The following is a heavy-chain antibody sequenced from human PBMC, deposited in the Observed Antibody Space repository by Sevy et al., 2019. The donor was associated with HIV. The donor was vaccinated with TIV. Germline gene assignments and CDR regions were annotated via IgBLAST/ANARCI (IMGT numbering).Heavy chain of an antibody. CDR2: IRSKAYGGTT. CDR1: GFTFGDYA. Sequence: GGSLRLSCTASGFTFGDYAMSWFRQAPGKGLEWVGFIRSKAYGGTTEYAASVKGRFTISRDDSKSIAYLQMNSLKTEDTAVYYANRDTYYDYVWGSYRYDYWGQGTLVTVSS. V-gene: IGHV3-49*03. D-gene: IGHD3-16*02. J-gene: IGHJ4*02. CDR3: NRDTYYDYVWGSYRYDY.